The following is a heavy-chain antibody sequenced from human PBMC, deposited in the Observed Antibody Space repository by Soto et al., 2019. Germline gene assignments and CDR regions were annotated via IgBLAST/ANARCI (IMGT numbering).Heavy chain of an antibody. CDR1: GGSISSYY. D-gene: IGHD3-16*01. J-gene: IGHJ6*02. V-gene: IGHV4-59*01. Sequence: PSETLSLTCNVSGGSISSYYWSWIRQPPGKGLEWIGYTYYSGSTNYNPSLKSRLTISVDTSKNQFSLMLSSVTAADTAVYYCARHQRIGGLDVWGQGTTVTVSS. CDR3: ARHQRIGGLDV. CDR2: TYYSGST.